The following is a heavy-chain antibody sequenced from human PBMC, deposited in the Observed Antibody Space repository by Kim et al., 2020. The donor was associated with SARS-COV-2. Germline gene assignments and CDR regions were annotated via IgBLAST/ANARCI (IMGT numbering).Heavy chain of an antibody. Sequence: SETLSLTCTVSGGSISSGGYYWSWIRQHPGKGLEWIGYIYYSGSTYYNPSLKSRVTISVDTSKNQFSLKLSSVTAADTAVYYCARDHHQSVRGGFLDYWGQGTLVTVSS. V-gene: IGHV4-31*03. CDR2: IYYSGST. CDR1: GGSISSGGYY. J-gene: IGHJ4*02. CDR3: ARDHHQSVRGGFLDY.